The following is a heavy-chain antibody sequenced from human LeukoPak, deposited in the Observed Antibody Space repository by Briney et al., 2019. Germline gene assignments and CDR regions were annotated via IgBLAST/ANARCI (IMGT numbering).Heavy chain of an antibody. V-gene: IGHV3-23*01. Sequence: GGSLRLSCAASGFTFSSYGMHWVRQAPGKGLEWVSAISGSGGSTYYADSVKGRFTISRDNSKNTLYLQMNSLRAEDTAVYYCAKSPLYCSSTSCYDRGDYYYMDVWGKGTTVTVSS. CDR1: GFTFSSYG. CDR3: AKSPLYCSSTSCYDRGDYYYMDV. CDR2: ISGSGGST. J-gene: IGHJ6*03. D-gene: IGHD2-2*01.